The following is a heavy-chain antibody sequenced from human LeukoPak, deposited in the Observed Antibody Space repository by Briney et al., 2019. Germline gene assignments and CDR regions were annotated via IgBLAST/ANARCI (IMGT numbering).Heavy chain of an antibody. CDR1: GFTFSSYA. Sequence: GRSLRLSCAASGFTFSSYAMHWVRQAPGKGLEYVSAISGNGGNTYYADSLKGRFTISRDNSKNTLYLQMSSLRVEDTAVYYCVITSATGPLDYWGQGTLVTVSS. CDR3: VITSATGPLDY. D-gene: IGHD6-6*01. CDR2: ISGNGGNT. V-gene: IGHV3-64D*09. J-gene: IGHJ4*02.